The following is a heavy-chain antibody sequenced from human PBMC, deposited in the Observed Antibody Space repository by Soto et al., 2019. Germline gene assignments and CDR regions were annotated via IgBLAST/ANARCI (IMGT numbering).Heavy chain of an antibody. CDR2: ISYAGSNK. CDR1: GFTFSSYA. Sequence: QVQLVESGGGVVQPGRSLRLSCAASGFTFSSYAMHWVRQAPGKGLEWVAVISYAGSNKYYADSVKGRFTISRDNSKNTLYLHMNSMRAEDTAVYYCAREQWLDAFDIWGQGTMVTVSS. J-gene: IGHJ3*02. CDR3: AREQWLDAFDI. D-gene: IGHD6-19*01. V-gene: IGHV3-30-3*01.